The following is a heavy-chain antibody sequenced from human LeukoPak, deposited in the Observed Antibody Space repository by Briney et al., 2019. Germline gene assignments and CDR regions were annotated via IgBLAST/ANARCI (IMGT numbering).Heavy chain of an antibody. V-gene: IGHV1-18*01. CDR3: ARDIQLWVDY. CDR1: GYSFILYG. Sequence: VASVKVSCKTSGYSFILYGISWVRQAPGQGPEWMGWISAYNGNTNYAQKLQGRVTMTTDTSTSTAYMELRSLRSDDTAVYYCARDIQLWVDYWGQGTLVTVSS. CDR2: ISAYNGNT. J-gene: IGHJ4*02. D-gene: IGHD5-18*01.